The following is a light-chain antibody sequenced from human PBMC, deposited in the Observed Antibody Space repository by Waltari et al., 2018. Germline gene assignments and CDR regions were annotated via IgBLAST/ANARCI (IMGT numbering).Light chain of an antibody. CDR3: QVWDSSSDPAVV. V-gene: IGLV3-21*04. J-gene: IGLJ2*01. CDR1: NIGSKS. Sequence: SYVLTQPPSVSVAPGKTARITCGGNNIGSKSGHWYQQKPGQAPVLVIYYDSDRPSGIPERFSGSNSGNTATLTISRVEAGDEADYYCQVWDSSSDPAVVFGGGTKLTVL. CDR2: YDS.